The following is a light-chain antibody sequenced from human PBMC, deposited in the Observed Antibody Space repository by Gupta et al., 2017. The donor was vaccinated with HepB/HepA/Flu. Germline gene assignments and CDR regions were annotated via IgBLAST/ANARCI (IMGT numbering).Light chain of an antibody. J-gene: IGLJ1*01. Sequence: QSVLTQPPSVSGAPGQRVTIPCTGGSTNIGAGYDVHWYQQLPGTAPKLLIYDNSNRPSGVPDRFSGSKSGTSASLAITGLQAEDEADHYCQSYDSSLSVFVFGTGTKVTVL. CDR3: QSYDSSLSVFV. CDR1: STNIGAGYD. V-gene: IGLV1-40*01. CDR2: DNS.